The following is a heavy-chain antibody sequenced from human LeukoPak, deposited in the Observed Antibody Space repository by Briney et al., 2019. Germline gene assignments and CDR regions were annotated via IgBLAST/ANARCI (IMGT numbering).Heavy chain of an antibody. CDR2: INCGDGYT. Sequence: ASVKVSCKTSGYTFTSYHAHWVRQAPGQGLEWMGIINCGDGYTNYAQKFQGRVTVTRDTSTSTVHMELSGLRSEDTAVYYCARDQEAFDYWGQGTLVTVSS. J-gene: IGHJ4*02. CDR3: ARDQEAFDY. V-gene: IGHV1-46*01. CDR1: GYTFTSYH.